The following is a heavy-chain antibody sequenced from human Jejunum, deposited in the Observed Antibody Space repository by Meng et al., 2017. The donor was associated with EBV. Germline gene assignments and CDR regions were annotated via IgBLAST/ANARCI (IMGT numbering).Heavy chain of an antibody. CDR3: ANTYNFQY. CDR1: GFTFSSYD. D-gene: IGHD4-11*01. V-gene: IGHV3-23*01. CDR2: ITGGGGGT. Sequence: VLRLEAGGGVVQPGGSLRLSCAASGFTFSSYDLSWVRQAPGKGLEWVSSITGGGGGTYYADSVKGRFTVSRDNSKNTLYLQLNSLRADDTAIYYCANTYNFQYWGQGTLVTVSS. J-gene: IGHJ4*02.